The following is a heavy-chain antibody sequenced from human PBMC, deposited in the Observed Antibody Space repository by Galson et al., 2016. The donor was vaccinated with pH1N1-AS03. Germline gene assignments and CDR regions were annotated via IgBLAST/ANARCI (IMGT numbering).Heavy chain of an antibody. CDR1: GFTFSDVW. Sequence: SLRLSCAASGFTFSDVWVSWVRQAPGKGLEWVGRIKSKTDGGTTDYAAPVKGRFTISRDDSKNTLYLQMNTLKSEDTAVYYCRVVAENDAFDMWGQGTMVTVSS. CDR2: IKSKTDGGTT. CDR3: RVVAENDAFDM. D-gene: IGHD3-22*01. J-gene: IGHJ3*02. V-gene: IGHV3-15*01.